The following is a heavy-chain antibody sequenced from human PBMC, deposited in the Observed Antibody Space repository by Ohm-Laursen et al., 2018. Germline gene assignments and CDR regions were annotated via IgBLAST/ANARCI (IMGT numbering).Heavy chain of an antibody. CDR2: ISYDGSNE. Sequence: SLRLSCSASGFTFSNYGMHWVRQAPGKGLEWVAVISYDGSNEYYADSVKGRFTISRDNSKKTVYLQMDSLSADDTALYYCAKDAATVTASYFHDWGQGTLVTVSS. CDR1: GFTFSNYG. J-gene: IGHJ4*02. D-gene: IGHD2-21*02. V-gene: IGHV3-30*18. CDR3: AKDAATVTASYFHD.